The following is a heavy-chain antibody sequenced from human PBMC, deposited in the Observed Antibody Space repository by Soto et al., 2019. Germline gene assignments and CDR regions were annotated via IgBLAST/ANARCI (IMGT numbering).Heavy chain of an antibody. CDR2: ISNDGRDK. CDR1: GFTFSSYG. Sequence: GGSLRLSCAASGFTFSSYGMHWVRQAPDKGLEWVAVISNDGRDKHHADSVKGRFTISRDNSQNTLYLQMNSLRAEDTAVYYCAKDAKLAAAGYYLDHWGQGTLVTVSS. J-gene: IGHJ4*02. D-gene: IGHD6-13*01. V-gene: IGHV3-30*18. CDR3: AKDAKLAAAGYYLDH.